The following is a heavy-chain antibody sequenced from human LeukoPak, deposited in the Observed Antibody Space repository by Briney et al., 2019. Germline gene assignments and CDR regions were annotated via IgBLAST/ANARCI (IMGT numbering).Heavy chain of an antibody. Sequence: SVKVSCKASGFTFTSSAVQWVRQARGQRLEWIGWIVVGSGNTNYAQKFQERVTITRDMSTTTANMELSSLRSKDTAVYYCAADPYDYGGYVLGYWGQGTLVTVSS. CDR3: AADPYDYGGYVLGY. CDR2: IVVGSGNT. J-gene: IGHJ4*02. D-gene: IGHD4-17*01. V-gene: IGHV1-58*01. CDR1: GFTFTSSA.